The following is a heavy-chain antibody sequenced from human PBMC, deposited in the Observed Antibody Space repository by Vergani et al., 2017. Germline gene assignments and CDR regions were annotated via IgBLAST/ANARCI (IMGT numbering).Heavy chain of an antibody. Sequence: QVQLVQSGAEVKKPGASVKVSCKASGYTFTSYDINWVRQATGQGLEWMGWMNPNSGNTGYAQKFQGRVTMTRNTSKSTAYMELSSLRSEDTAVYYCAQSSTSSYYYGMDVWGQGTTVTVSS. CDR2: MNPNSGNT. V-gene: IGHV1-8*01. D-gene: IGHD2-2*01. CDR3: AQSSTSSYYYGMDV. J-gene: IGHJ6*02. CDR1: GYTFTSYD.